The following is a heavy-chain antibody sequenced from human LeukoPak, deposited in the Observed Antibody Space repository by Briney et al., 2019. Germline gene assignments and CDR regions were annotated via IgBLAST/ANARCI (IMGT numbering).Heavy chain of an antibody. Sequence: GSLRLSCVDSGFTFSSHWMSWVRQAPGKGLEWVANINQGEGEKYYVDSVKGRFTISRDNAKKSLFLQMNSLRAEDTAVYYCARGRFIAGTTAYYFDYWGQGTLVTVSS. D-gene: IGHD1-26*01. J-gene: IGHJ4*02. V-gene: IGHV3-7*03. CDR2: INQGEGEK. CDR1: GFTFSSHW. CDR3: ARGRFIAGTTAYYFDY.